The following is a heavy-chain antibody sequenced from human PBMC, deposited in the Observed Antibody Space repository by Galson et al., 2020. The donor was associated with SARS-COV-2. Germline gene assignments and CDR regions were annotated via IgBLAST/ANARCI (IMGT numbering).Heavy chain of an antibody. J-gene: IGHJ5*02. CDR3: ARDQSGYVNYFDP. CDR2: ISGSGRTI. CDR1: GFTLSSYA. V-gene: IGHV3-48*01. Sequence: PGGSLRLPCVASGFTLSSYAMNWVRQAPGKGLEWVSYISGSGRTIYYADSAKGRFTISRYTAKNSLYLQMNRLRVEDTAVYYGARDQSGYVNYFDPWGQGTRVTVSS. D-gene: IGHD3-3*01.